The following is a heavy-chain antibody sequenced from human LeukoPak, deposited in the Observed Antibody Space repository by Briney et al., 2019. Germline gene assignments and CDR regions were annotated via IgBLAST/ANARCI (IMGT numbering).Heavy chain of an antibody. CDR3: ARDLVDGLWFGELFRHNWFDP. D-gene: IGHD3-10*01. J-gene: IGHJ5*02. CDR1: GYSFAHNG. Sequence: ASVQVSCKTSGYSFAHNGISWVRQAPGQGPEWMGWISAYNGDTNYAQNFQGRVTMTRDTSTSTVCMELRSLRSEDTAVYYCARDLVDGLWFGELFRHNWFDPWGQGTLVTVSS. CDR2: ISAYNGDT. V-gene: IGHV1-18*01.